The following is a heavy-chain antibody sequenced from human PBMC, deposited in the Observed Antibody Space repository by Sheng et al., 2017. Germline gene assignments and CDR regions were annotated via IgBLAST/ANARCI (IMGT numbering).Heavy chain of an antibody. CDR1: GGSISSSSYY. Sequence: QLQLQESGPGLVKPSETLSLTCTVSGGSISSSSYYWGWIRQPPGKGLEWIGSIYYSGSTYYNPSLKSRVTISVDTSKNQFSLKLSSVTAADTAVYYCARHVCSSTSCYGSYYYYYMDVVGQRD. CDR2: IYYSGST. V-gene: IGHV4-39*01. J-gene: IGHJ6*03. CDR3: ARHVCSSTSCYGSYYYYYMDV. D-gene: IGHD2-2*01.